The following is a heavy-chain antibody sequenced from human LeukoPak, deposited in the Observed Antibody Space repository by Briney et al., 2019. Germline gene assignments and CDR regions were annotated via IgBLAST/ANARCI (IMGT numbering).Heavy chain of an antibody. J-gene: IGHJ4*02. Sequence: PSETLSLTCTVSGGSISSYYCSWIRQPPGKGLEWIGDIYYSGSTNYNPSLKSRVSISVDTSKNQFSLKLSSVTAADTAVYYCARSCGSGSFYYFDYWGQGTLVTVSS. CDR1: GGSISSYY. CDR2: IYYSGST. V-gene: IGHV4-59*01. CDR3: ARSCGSGSFYYFDY. D-gene: IGHD3-10*01.